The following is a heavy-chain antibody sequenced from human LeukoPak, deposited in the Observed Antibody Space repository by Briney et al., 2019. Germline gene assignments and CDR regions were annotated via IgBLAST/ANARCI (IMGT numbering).Heavy chain of an antibody. J-gene: IGHJ4*02. Sequence: SETLSLTCTVSGGSISSSSYYWGWIRQSPGKGLEWIGSIYYSGSTYYNPPLKSRVTISVDTSKNQFSLKLSSVTAADTAVYYCARRRRVGTIDYWGQGTLVTVSS. V-gene: IGHV4-39*01. CDR3: ARRRRVGTIDY. CDR2: IYYSGST. CDR1: GGSISSSSYY. D-gene: IGHD1-26*01.